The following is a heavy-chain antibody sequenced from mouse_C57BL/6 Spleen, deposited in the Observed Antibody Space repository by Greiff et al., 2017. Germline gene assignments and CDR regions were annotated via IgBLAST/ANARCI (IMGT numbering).Heavy chain of an antibody. J-gene: IGHJ4*01. CDR2: INPYNGDT. CDR3: ERELITTVVENAMDY. V-gene: IGHV1-20*01. Sequence: EVQLQQPGPELVMPGDSVKISCTASGYSFTGYFMNWVMPSHGQSLEWLGRINPYNGDTFSNQKFKGKSTLTVDKSSSTAHMELRSLTSEDSAVYYCERELITTVVENAMDYWGQGTSVTVSS. CDR1: GYSFTGYF. D-gene: IGHD1-1*01.